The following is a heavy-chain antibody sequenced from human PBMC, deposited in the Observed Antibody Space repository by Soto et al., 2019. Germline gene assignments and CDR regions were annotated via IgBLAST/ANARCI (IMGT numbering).Heavy chain of an antibody. CDR3: ARHYCSGGGCYYFGY. CDR1: GGSISSNY. CDR2: ISYSGST. D-gene: IGHD2-15*01. J-gene: IGHJ4*02. Sequence: SETLSLTCTVSGGSISSNYWSWIRQPPGKGLEWIGFISYSGSTNYNPSLKSRVTISVDTSKNQFSLKLTSVTATDTAVYFCARHYCSGGGCYYFGYWGQGTLVTVSS. V-gene: IGHV4-59*08.